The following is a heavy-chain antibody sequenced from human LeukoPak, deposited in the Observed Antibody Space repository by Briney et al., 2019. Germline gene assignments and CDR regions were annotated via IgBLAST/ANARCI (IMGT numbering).Heavy chain of an antibody. CDR3: AKKRIAAAGKPDFDY. Sequence: GGSLRLSCAASGFTFSSYTMSWVRQAPGKGLEWVSLISGSGGITYYADSVKGRFTISRDNSKNTLYLQMNSLRAEDAAVYYCAKKRIAAAGKPDFDYWGQGTLVTVSS. D-gene: IGHD6-13*01. J-gene: IGHJ4*02. V-gene: IGHV3-23*01. CDR2: ISGSGGIT. CDR1: GFTFSSYT.